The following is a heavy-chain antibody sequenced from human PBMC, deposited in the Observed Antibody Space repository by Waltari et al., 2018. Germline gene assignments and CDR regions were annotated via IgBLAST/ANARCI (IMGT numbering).Heavy chain of an antibody. CDR1: GYTFTGYY. D-gene: IGHD4-17*01. J-gene: IGHJ3*02. V-gene: IGHV1-2*02. CDR2: INPNSGGT. CDR3: ARERNYGDYHAAFDI. Sequence: QVQLVQSGAEVKKPGASVKVSCKASGYTFTGYYMHWVRQATGQRLEWRGWINPNSGGTNYAQKFQGRVTMTRDTSISTAYMELSRLRSDDTAVYYCARERNYGDYHAAFDIWGQGTMVTVSS.